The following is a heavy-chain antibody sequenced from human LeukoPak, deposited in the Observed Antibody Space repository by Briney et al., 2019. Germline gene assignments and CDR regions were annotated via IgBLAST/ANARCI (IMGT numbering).Heavy chain of an antibody. CDR3: ARGPRSNTYYYYFYIDV. CDR2: IYSSGDT. V-gene: IGHV4-31*03. CDR1: GGSITSGTYY. J-gene: IGHJ6*03. Sequence: PSETLSLTCTVSGGSITSGTYYWTWIRHHPGKGLEWIGYIYSSGDTQYNPSLRSRVTMSVDTSKSQFSLWLRSVTAADAAIYFCARGPRSNTYYYYFYIDVWGIGTTVTVSS.